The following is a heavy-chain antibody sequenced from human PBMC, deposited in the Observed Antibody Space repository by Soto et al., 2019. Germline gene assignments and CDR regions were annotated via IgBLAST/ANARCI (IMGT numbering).Heavy chain of an antibody. CDR3: AKDKPGTTSFDY. J-gene: IGHJ4*02. CDR1: GFTISSNA. V-gene: IGHV3-23*01. Sequence: GGALRLSCAASGFTISSNAMYWVRQAPGKGLEWVSGISERGDTTHYADSVKGRSTISRDTSKNTLYLQLNTLRADDTAVYYCAKDKPGTTSFDYWGQGTLVTVSS. CDR2: ISERGDTT. D-gene: IGHD1-1*01.